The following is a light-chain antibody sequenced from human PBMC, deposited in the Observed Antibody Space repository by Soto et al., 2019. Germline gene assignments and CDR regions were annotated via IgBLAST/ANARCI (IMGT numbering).Light chain of an antibody. Sequence: EIVLTQSPATLSLSPGERATLSCRASQSVSSYLAWYQQNPGQAPRLLIYDASNRATGIPARFSGSGSGTDFTLTIRSLEPEDLAVYYCQQRSNWPPLTFGGGTKVEIQ. J-gene: IGKJ4*01. V-gene: IGKV3-11*01. CDR1: QSVSSY. CDR3: QQRSNWPPLT. CDR2: DAS.